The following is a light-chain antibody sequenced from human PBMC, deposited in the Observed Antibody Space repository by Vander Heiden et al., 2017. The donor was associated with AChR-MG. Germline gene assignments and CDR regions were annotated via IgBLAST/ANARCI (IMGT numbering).Light chain of an antibody. CDR3: CSYAGSYTLLV. Sequence: QSALTQPRSVSGSPGQSVTISCTGTSSDVGGYNYVSWYQQHPGKAPKLRIYDVSKRPSGVPDRFSGSKSGNTASLTISGLQAEDEADYYCCSYAGSYTLLVFGGGTKLTVL. J-gene: IGLJ3*02. V-gene: IGLV2-11*01. CDR1: SSDVGGYNY. CDR2: DVS.